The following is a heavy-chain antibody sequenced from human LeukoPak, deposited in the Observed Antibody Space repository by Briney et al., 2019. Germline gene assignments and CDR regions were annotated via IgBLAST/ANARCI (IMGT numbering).Heavy chain of an antibody. V-gene: IGHV3-9*01. J-gene: IGHJ6*02. Sequence: PGRSLRVSCAASGFTFDDYAMHWVRQAPGKGLEWVSGISWNSGSIGYADSVKGRFSISRDNAKNSLYLQMNSLRAEDTALYYCAKDIGAGIAAAGPSIYYYYYGMDVWGQGTTVTVSS. D-gene: IGHD6-13*01. CDR3: AKDIGAGIAAAGPSIYYYYYGMDV. CDR2: ISWNSGSI. CDR1: GFTFDDYA.